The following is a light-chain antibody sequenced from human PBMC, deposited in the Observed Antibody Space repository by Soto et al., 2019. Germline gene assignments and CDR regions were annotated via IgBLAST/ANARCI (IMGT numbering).Light chain of an antibody. CDR3: LLSYSSADV. CDR2: DTS. Sequence: QAVVTQEPSLTVSPGGTVTLTCDSRTGAVTSGHYPYWFQQKPGQAPRTLIYDTSNKHSWTPARFSGSLLGGKAALTLSGAQPEDEAEYYCLLSYSSADVFGTGTKATVL. J-gene: IGLJ1*01. CDR1: TGAVTSGHY. V-gene: IGLV7-46*01.